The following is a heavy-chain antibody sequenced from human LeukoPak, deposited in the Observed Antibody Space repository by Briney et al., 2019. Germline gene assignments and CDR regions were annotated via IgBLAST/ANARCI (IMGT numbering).Heavy chain of an antibody. CDR2: INHSGST. D-gene: IGHD3-10*01. J-gene: IGHJ4*02. Sequence: PSETLSLTCAVYGGSFSGYYWSWIRQPPGKGLEWIGEINHSGSTNYHPSLKSRVTISVDTSKDQFSLKLSSVTAADTAVYYCARGQRGITMVRGVISKFDYWGQGTLVTVSS. CDR1: GGSFSGYY. CDR3: ARGQRGITMVRGVISKFDY. V-gene: IGHV4-34*01.